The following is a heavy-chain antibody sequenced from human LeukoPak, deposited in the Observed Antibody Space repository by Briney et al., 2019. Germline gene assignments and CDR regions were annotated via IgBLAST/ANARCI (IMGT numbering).Heavy chain of an antibody. J-gene: IGHJ4*02. V-gene: IGHV1-3*01. CDR1: GYTFTSYY. CDR2: ISGGSGNT. Sequence: ASVKVSCKASGYTFTSYYMHWVRQAPGQRLEWMGRISGGSGNTKYSQKFQDRVTITRDTSASTAYMELNSLRSEDTAVYYCARIGWELPHTDYYFDYWGQGTLVTVSS. CDR3: ARIGWELPHTDYYFDY. D-gene: IGHD1-26*01.